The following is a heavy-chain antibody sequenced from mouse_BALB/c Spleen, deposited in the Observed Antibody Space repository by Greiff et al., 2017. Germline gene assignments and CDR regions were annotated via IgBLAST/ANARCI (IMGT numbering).Heavy chain of an antibody. CDR3: TRSGYDYDGRG. V-gene: IGHV1S22*01. CDR2: IYPGSGST. D-gene: IGHD2-4*01. Sequence: LQQPGSELVRPGASVKLSWKASGYTFTSYWMHWVKQRPGQGLEWIGNIYPGSGSTNYDEKFKSKATLTVDTSSSTAYMQLSSLTSEDSAVYYCTRSGYDYDGRGWGQGTTLTVSS. J-gene: IGHJ2*01. CDR1: GYTFTSYW.